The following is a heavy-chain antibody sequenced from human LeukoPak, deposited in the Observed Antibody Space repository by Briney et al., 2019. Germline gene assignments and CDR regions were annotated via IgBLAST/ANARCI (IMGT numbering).Heavy chain of an antibody. J-gene: IGHJ6*03. V-gene: IGHV3-74*01. Sequence: GGSLRLSCAASGFTFSNYDMNWVRRAPGKGLVWVSRINSDGSSTSYADSVKGRFTISRDNAKNTLYLQMNSLRAEDTAVYYCARDGDSHYYYYMDVWGKGTTVTISS. CDR2: INSDGSST. D-gene: IGHD7-27*01. CDR3: ARDGDSHYYYYMDV. CDR1: GFTFSNYD.